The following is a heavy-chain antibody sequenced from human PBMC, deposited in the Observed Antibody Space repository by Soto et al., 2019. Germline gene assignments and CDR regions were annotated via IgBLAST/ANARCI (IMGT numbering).Heavy chain of an antibody. CDR1: GGSISSYY. Sequence: SETLSLTCTVSGGSISSYYWSWIRQPPGKGLEWIGYIYYSGSTNYNPSLKSRVTISVDTSKNQFSLKLSSVTAADTAVYYCARVGIAARHHWFDPWGQGTLVTVSS. D-gene: IGHD6-6*01. V-gene: IGHV4-59*01. CDR3: ARVGIAARHHWFDP. CDR2: IYYSGST. J-gene: IGHJ5*02.